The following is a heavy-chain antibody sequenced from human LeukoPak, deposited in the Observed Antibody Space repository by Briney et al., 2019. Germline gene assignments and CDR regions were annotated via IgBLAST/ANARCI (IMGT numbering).Heavy chain of an antibody. Sequence: GGSLRLSCAASGFTFSSYAMSWVRQAPGKGLDWVSAISGSGGSTYYADSVKGRFTISRDNSKNPLYLQMTSLRDEDTDVYYCAKGLWYTAMGRPYYFDYWDQGTLVTVSS. CDR2: ISGSGGST. CDR3: AKGLWYTAMGRPYYFDY. CDR1: GFTFSSYA. J-gene: IGHJ4*02. D-gene: IGHD5-18*01. V-gene: IGHV3-23*01.